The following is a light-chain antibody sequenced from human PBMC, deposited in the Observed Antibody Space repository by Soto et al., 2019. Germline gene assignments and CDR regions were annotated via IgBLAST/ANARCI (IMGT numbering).Light chain of an antibody. CDR1: QGISNY. CDR3: QKYNTAPRT. CDR2: AAS. J-gene: IGKJ1*01. Sequence: DIQMTQSPSSLSASVGDRVTITCRASQGISNYLAWYQQKPGKVPELQIYAASTLHSGVPSRFSASGSGTDFTLTISSLQPEDVATYFCQKYNTAPRTFGQGTKVEIK. V-gene: IGKV1-27*01.